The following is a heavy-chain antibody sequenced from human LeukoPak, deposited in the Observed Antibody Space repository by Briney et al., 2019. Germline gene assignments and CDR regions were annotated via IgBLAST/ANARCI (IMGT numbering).Heavy chain of an antibody. D-gene: IGHD3-22*01. J-gene: IGHJ4*02. CDR3: ARDLWGYYYDSSGYQMGPFDY. V-gene: IGHV3-33*08. CDR2: IWYDGSNK. CDR1: GFTFSSYA. Sequence: GGSLRLSCAASGFTFSSYAMSWVRQAPGKGLEWVAVIWYDGSNKYYADSVKGRFTISRDNSKNTLYLQMNSLRAEDTAVYYCARDLWGYYYDSSGYQMGPFDYWGQGTLVTVSS.